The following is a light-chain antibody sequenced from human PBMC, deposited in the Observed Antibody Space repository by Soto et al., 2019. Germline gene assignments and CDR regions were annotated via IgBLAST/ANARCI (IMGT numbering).Light chain of an antibody. CDR3: QSYDSSLSGVV. J-gene: IGLJ2*01. CDR2: GNS. V-gene: IGLV1-40*01. CDR1: SSNIGAGYD. Sequence: QSVLTQPPSVSGAPGQRITISCTGSSSNIGAGYDVHWYQQFPGTAPKLLIYGNSNRPSGVADRFSGSKSGTSASLAITGLEAEDEADYYCQSYDSSLSGVVFGGGTKLTVL.